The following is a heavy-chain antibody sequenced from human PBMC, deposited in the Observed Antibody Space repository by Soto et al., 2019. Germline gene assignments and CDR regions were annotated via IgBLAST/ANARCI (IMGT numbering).Heavy chain of an antibody. D-gene: IGHD2-15*01. J-gene: IGHJ1*01. CDR1: GFTFSSYA. CDR2: ISGSGGST. CDR3: AKDRRYCSGGSGYSKDLGPKYFQH. Sequence: GGSLRLSCAASGFTFSSYAMSWVRQAPGKGLEWVSAISGSGGSTYYADSVKGRFTISRDNSKNTLYLQMNSLGAEDMAVYYCAKDRRYCSGGSGYSKDLGPKYFQHWGQGTLVTVSS. V-gene: IGHV3-23*01.